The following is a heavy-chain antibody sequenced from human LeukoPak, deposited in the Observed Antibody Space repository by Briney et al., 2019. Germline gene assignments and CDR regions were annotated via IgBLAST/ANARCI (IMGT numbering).Heavy chain of an antibody. CDR3: ARHQRGNSDGFDI. D-gene: IGHD4-23*01. V-gene: IGHV4-59*01. J-gene: IGHJ3*02. CDR1: GGSISSYY. Sequence: SETLSLTCTVSGGSISSYYWSWIRQPPGKGLEWIGYIYYSGSTNYNPSLKSRVTISVDTSKNQFSLKLSSVTAADTAVYYCARHQRGNSDGFDIWGQGTMVTVSS. CDR2: IYYSGST.